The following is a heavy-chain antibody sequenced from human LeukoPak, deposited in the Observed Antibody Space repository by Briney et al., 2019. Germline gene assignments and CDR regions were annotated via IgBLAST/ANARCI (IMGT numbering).Heavy chain of an antibody. CDR2: INPKRGDT. J-gene: IGHJ4*02. CDR3: ARKYVWFGENYFDY. D-gene: IGHD3-10*01. Sequence: ASVKVSCKASGYTFTGYYMHWVRQAPGQGLEWMGWINPKRGDTNYAQNFQGRLTMTTDTSISTAYMELSRLRSDDTAVYYCARKYVWFGENYFDYWGQGTLVTVSS. V-gene: IGHV1-2*02. CDR1: GYTFTGYY.